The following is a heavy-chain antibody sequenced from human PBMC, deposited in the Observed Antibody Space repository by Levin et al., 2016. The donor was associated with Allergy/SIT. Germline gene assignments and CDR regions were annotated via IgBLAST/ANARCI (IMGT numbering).Heavy chain of an antibody. J-gene: IGHJ4*02. V-gene: IGHV4-61*10. D-gene: IGHD2-21*01. CDR3: ARDSLWSPYFFDF. Sequence: SETLSLTCTVSGGSISSYSYYWGWIRQPAGKGLQWIGYDCYTGSTKYNPSLKSRVTISVDTSKNQFSLKLSSVTAADTATYYCARDSLWSPYFFDFWGQGTLVTVSS. CDR2: DCYTGST. CDR1: GGSISSYSYY.